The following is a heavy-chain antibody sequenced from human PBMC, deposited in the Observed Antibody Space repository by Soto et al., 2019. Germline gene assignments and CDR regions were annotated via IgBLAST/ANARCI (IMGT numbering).Heavy chain of an antibody. J-gene: IGHJ4*02. CDR1: GFTFSSYA. V-gene: IGHV3-23*01. CDR3: AKGNYYYDSSGSPPDY. D-gene: IGHD3-22*01. CDR2: ISGSGGST. Sequence: GGSLRLSCAASGFTFSSYAMSWVRQAPGKGLEWVSAISGSGGSTYYADSVKGRFTISRDNSKNTLYLQMNSLRAEDTAVYYCAKGNYYYDSSGSPPDYWGQGTLVTVLL.